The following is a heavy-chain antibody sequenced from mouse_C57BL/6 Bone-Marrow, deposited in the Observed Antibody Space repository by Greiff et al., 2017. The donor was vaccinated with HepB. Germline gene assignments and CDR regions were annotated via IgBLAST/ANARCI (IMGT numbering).Heavy chain of an antibody. J-gene: IGHJ2*01. D-gene: IGHD2-3*01. CDR3: ARRWSPYYFDY. CDR1: GYTFTSYW. CDR2: IDPSDSYT. Sequence: QVQLQQPGAELVRPGTSVKLSCKASGYTFTSYWMHWVKQRPGQGLEWIGVIDPSDSYTNYNQKFKGKATLTVDTSSSTAYMQLSSLTSEDSAVYYCARRWSPYYFDYWGQGTTLTVSS. V-gene: IGHV1-59*01.